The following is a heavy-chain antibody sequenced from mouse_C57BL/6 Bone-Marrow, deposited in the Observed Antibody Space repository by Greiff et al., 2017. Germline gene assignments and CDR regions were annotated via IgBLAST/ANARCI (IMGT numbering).Heavy chain of an antibody. Sequence: VQLQQSGPELVKPGASVKISCKASGYAFSSSWMNWVKQRPGKGLEWIGRIYPGDGDTNYNGKLKGKATLTADKSSSTAYMQRSSLTSEDSAVYFCAREAEYYGREGARDDWGQGTSVTVSA. D-gene: IGHD1-1*01. V-gene: IGHV1-82*01. CDR1: GYAFSSSW. CDR3: AREAEYYGREGARDD. J-gene: IGHJ4*01. CDR2: IYPGDGDT.